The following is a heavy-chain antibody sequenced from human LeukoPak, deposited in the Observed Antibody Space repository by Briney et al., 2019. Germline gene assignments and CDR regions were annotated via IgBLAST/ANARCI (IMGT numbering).Heavy chain of an antibody. CDR2: INSSGSTI. V-gene: IGHV3-48*03. D-gene: IGHD7-27*01. CDR3: ARETGEAFDI. CDR1: GFTFSSYE. J-gene: IGHJ3*02. Sequence: GGSLRLSCAASGFTFSSYEMNWVRQAPGKGLEWVSYINSSGSTIYYADSVKGRFTISRDNAKNSLYLQMNSLRAEDTAVYYCARETGEAFDIWGQGTMVTVSS.